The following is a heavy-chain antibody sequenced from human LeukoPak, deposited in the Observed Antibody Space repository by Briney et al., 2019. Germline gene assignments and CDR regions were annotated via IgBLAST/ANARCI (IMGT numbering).Heavy chain of an antibody. CDR1: GGSFSSNTYY. J-gene: IGHJ3*01. CDR2: VYHSGRT. D-gene: IGHD3-22*01. CDR3: VREASTSYYDSSGYYRQTETFDV. Sequence: SETLSLTCNVSGGSFSSNTYYWNWIRKSPGKGLEWVGFVYHSGRTKYNPSLKSRVTISIDTSKNQVSLKLRSVTAADTAMYFCVREASTSYYDSSGYYRQTETFDVWGQGTMVTVSS. V-gene: IGHV4-61*01.